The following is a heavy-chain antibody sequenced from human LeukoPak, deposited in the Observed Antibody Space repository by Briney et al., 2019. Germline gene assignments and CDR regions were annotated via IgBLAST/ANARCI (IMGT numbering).Heavy chain of an antibody. Sequence: PGGSLTLSCLASALTLGTYSMDCVGPAPGKRLEWVASIADNGADTYHAVSVKGRFTIYRDNSKNPLSLHMRRVRVHDTSLYHGGIVPLVSCSGAACYHLDHWGQGALVTVSS. CDR3: GIVPLVSCSGAACYHLDH. J-gene: IGHJ4*02. CDR2: IADNGADT. D-gene: IGHD2-15*01. V-gene: IGHV3-23*01. CDR1: ALTLGTYS.